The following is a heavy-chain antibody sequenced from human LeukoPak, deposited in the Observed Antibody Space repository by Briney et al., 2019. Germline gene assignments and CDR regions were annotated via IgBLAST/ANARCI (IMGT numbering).Heavy chain of an antibody. J-gene: IGHJ5*02. V-gene: IGHV3-23*01. D-gene: IGHD3-10*01. Sequence: PGGSLRLSCAASGFTFSSYATSWVRQAPGKGLEWVSAISGSGGSTYYADSVKGRFTISRDNSKNTLYLQMNSLRAEDTAVYYCAKWGPYYYGSGSSQFDPWGQGTLVTVSS. CDR2: ISGSGGST. CDR1: GFTFSSYA. CDR3: AKWGPYYYGSGSSQFDP.